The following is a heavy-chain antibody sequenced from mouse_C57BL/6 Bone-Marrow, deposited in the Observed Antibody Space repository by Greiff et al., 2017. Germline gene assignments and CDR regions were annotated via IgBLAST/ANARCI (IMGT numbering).Heavy chain of an antibody. CDR1: GYAFTNYL. CDR3: ARSKNWDSWCAY. CDR2: LNPGSGGT. V-gene: IGHV1-54*01. D-gene: IGHD4-1*01. Sequence: QVQLKESGAELVRPGTSVKVSCKASGYAFTNYLIEWVKQRPGQGLAWIGVLNPGSGGTNYNEKFKGKATLTADKSSSTAYMQLSSLTSEDSAFYFCARSKNWDSWCAYWGQGTLVTVSA. J-gene: IGHJ3*01.